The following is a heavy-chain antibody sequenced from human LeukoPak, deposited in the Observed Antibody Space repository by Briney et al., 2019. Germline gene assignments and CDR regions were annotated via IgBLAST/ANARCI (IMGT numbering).Heavy chain of an antibody. V-gene: IGHV1-18*01. CDR3: ARVSVWDGGNSGRYYFDY. CDR1: GYTFTSYG. CDR2: ISAYNGNT. D-gene: IGHD4-23*01. J-gene: IGHJ4*02. Sequence: ASVKVSCKASGYTFTSYGISWVRQAPGQGLEWMGWISAYNGNTNYAQKFQGRVTITTDESTSTAYMELSSLRSEDTAVYYCARVSVWDGGNSGRYYFDYWGQGTLVTVSS.